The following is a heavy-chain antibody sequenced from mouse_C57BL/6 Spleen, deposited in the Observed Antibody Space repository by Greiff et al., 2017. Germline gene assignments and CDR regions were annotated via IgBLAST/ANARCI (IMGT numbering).Heavy chain of an antibody. J-gene: IGHJ2*01. CDR2: IRNKANGYTT. V-gene: IGHV7-3*01. Sequence: EVQLVESGGGLVQPGGSLSLSCAASGFTFTDYYMSWVRQPPGKALAWLGFIRNKANGYTTEYSASVKGRFTISRDNSQSILYLQMNSLRAEDSATYYCARYPNDYWGQGTTLTVSS. CDR3: ARYPNDY. CDR1: GFTFTDYY.